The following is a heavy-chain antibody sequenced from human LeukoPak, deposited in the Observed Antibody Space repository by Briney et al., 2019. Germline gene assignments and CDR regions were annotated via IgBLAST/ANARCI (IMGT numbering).Heavy chain of an antibody. V-gene: IGHV3-74*01. CDR3: ASASSHRIAAGGDY. Sequence: QPGGSLRLSCGASGFTFSNYWMHWVRQAPGKGLVWISRMNSDGSSRNYADSVKGRFTISRDNAKSTVYLQMNSLRAEDTAVYYCASASSHRIAAGGDYWGQGILVTVSS. CDR2: MNSDGSSR. CDR1: GFTFSNYW. D-gene: IGHD6-13*01. J-gene: IGHJ4*02.